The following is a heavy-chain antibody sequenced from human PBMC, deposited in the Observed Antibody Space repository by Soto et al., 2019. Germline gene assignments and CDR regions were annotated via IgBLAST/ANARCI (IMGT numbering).Heavy chain of an antibody. CDR3: ARHQIVVVPAARGYYYYYYMDV. D-gene: IGHD2-2*01. CDR2: INHSGST. V-gene: IGHV4-34*01. J-gene: IGHJ6*03. CDR1: GGSFSGYY. Sequence: QVQLQQWGAGLLKPSETLSLTCAVYGGSFSGYYWSWIRQPPGKGLEWIGEINHSGSTNYNPSLRSRVTISVDKSKNQFSLKLSYVTAADTAVYYCARHQIVVVPAARGYYYYYYMDVWGKGTTVTVSS.